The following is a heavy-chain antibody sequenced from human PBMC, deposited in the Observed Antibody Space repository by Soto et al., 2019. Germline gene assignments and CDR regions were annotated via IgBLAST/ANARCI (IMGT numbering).Heavy chain of an antibody. CDR2: INAGNGNT. D-gene: IGHD5-12*01. V-gene: IGHV1-3*01. CDR3: ARYLYSGYDGFDY. J-gene: IGHJ4*02. CDR1: GYTFTSYA. Sequence: VASVKVSCKASGYTFTSYAMHWVRQAPGQRLEWMGWINAGNGNTKYSQKFQGRVTITRDTSASTAYMELSSLRSEDTAVYYCARYLYSGYDGFDYWGQGTLVTVSS.